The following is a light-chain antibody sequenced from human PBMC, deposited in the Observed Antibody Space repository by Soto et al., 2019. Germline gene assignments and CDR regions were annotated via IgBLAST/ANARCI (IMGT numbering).Light chain of an antibody. V-gene: IGLV2-14*01. CDR3: SSYTSDNTRHV. Sequence: QYLLTHPAAVSVSPGHSITISCSGTSSDIGAYDSVSLCQQHPGKAPKLIIYEVNNRPSGVSNRFSGSKSDNTASLTISGLQAEDEADYYCSSYTSDNTRHVFGTGTKVTVL. CDR2: EVN. CDR1: SSDIGAYDS. J-gene: IGLJ1*01.